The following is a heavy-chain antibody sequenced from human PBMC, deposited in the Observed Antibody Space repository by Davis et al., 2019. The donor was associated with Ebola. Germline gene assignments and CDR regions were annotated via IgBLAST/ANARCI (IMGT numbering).Heavy chain of an antibody. Sequence: MPSETLSLTCAVYGGSFSGYYWSWIPQPPGKGLEWIGEINHSGSTNYTPSLKSRVTISVDTSKNQFSLKLSSVTAADTAVYYCARGRRHSYGYVGFDYWGQGTLVTVSS. J-gene: IGHJ4*02. CDR2: INHSGST. V-gene: IGHV4-34*01. CDR3: ARGRRHSYGYVGFDY. CDR1: GGSFSGYY. D-gene: IGHD5-18*01.